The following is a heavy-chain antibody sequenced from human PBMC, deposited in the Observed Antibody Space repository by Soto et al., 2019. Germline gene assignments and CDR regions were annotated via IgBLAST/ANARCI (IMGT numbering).Heavy chain of an antibody. CDR2: IKSKTDGGTT. Sequence: GGSLRLSCAASGFTFSNAWMNWVRQAPGKGLEWVGRIKSKTDGGTTDYAAPVKGRFTISRDDSKNTLYLQMNSLKTEDTAVYYCTTDRTYDFWSGYWFRSGWENDYWGQGTLVTVSS. CDR1: GFTFSNAW. D-gene: IGHD3-3*01. CDR3: TTDRTYDFWSGYWFRSGWENDY. J-gene: IGHJ4*02. V-gene: IGHV3-15*07.